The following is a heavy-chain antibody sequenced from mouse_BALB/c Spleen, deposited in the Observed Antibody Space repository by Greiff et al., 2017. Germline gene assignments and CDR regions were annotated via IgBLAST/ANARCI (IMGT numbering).Heavy chain of an antibody. CDR2: INPGSGGT. V-gene: IGHV1-54*01. Sequence: VKLMESGAELVRPGTSVKVSCKASGYAFTNYLIEWVKQRPGQGLEWIGVINPGSGGTNYNEKFKGKATLTADKSSSTAYMQLSSLTSDDSAVYFCARGITTVVAFDYWGQGTTLTVSS. D-gene: IGHD1-1*01. CDR1: GYAFTNYL. J-gene: IGHJ2*01. CDR3: ARGITTVVAFDY.